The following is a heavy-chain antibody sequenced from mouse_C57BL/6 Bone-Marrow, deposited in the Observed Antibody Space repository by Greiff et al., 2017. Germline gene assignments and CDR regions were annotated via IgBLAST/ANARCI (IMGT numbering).Heavy chain of an antibody. V-gene: IGHV5-6*01. Sequence: EVKVVESGGDLVKPGGSLKLSCAASGFTFSSYGMSWVRQTPDMRLEWVATISSGGSYTYYPDSVKGRFTISRDNAKNTLYLQMSSLKAEDTAKYDCARQGITTGLDYWGQGTTLTVSS. CDR3: ARQGITTGLDY. J-gene: IGHJ2*01. CDR1: GFTFSSYG. D-gene: IGHD1-1*01. CDR2: ISSGGSYT.